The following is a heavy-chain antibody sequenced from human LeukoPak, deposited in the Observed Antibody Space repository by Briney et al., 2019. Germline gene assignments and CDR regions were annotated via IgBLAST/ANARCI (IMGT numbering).Heavy chain of an antibody. CDR3: ARDHNWNYFL. CDR1: GYSISSGYY. Sequence: SETLSLICTVSGYSISSGYYWGWIRQPPGKGLEWIGSIYHSGSTYYNPSLKSRVTISVDTSKNQFSLKLSSVTAADTAVYYCARDHNWNYFLWGQGTLVTVSS. J-gene: IGHJ4*02. CDR2: IYHSGST. D-gene: IGHD1-7*01. V-gene: IGHV4-38-2*02.